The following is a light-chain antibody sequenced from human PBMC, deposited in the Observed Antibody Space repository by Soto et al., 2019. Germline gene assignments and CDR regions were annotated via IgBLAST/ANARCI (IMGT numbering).Light chain of an antibody. Sequence: DIVLTQSPLSLPVTPGEPASISCRSSQSLLQSNGNNHVDWYLQRPGQSPQLLLYLASSRASGVPDRFRGSGSGTEFSLEISRVEAEDVEVYYCLQAAQSPLTFGQGTRLEIK. CDR3: LQAAQSPLT. CDR2: LAS. J-gene: IGKJ5*01. V-gene: IGKV2-28*01. CDR1: QSLLQSNGNNH.